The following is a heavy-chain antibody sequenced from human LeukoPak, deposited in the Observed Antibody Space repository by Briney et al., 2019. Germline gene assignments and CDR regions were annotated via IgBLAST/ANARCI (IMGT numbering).Heavy chain of an antibody. CDR3: AKDQRRLRYFDWPRKSYP. J-gene: IGHJ5*02. D-gene: IGHD3-9*01. CDR2: IYHSGST. CDR1: GGSISSSNW. Sequence: SETLSLTYTVSGGSISSSNWWSWVRQPPGKGLEWIGEIYHSGSTNYNPSLKSRVTISVDKSKNQFSLKLSSVTAADTAVYYCAKDQRRLRYFDWPRKSYPWGQGTLVTVSS. V-gene: IGHV4-4*02.